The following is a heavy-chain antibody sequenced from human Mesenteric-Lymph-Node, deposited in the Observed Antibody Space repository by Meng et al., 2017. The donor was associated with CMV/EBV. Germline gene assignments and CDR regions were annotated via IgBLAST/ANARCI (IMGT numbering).Heavy chain of an antibody. CDR2: IIPILGIA. CDR3: ARGGYYDFWSGYSPEYYYGMDV. J-gene: IGHJ6*02. D-gene: IGHD3-3*01. CDR1: GGTFSSYT. V-gene: IGHV1-69*02. Sequence: SVKVSCKASGGTFSSYTISWVRQAPGQGLEWMGRIIPILGIANYAQKFQGRVTITADKSTSTAYMELSSLRSEDTAVYYCARGGYYDFWSGYSPEYYYGMDVWGQGTTVTVSS.